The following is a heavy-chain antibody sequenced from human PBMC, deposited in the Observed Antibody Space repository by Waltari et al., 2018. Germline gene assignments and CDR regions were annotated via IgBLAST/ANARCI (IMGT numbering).Heavy chain of an antibody. CDR3: TRLSGVVGPHGGSAFDI. CDR1: GFTFSGSP. CDR2: IRRKANSYAT. D-gene: IGHD2-21*01. V-gene: IGHV3-73*01. Sequence: EVQLVESGGGLVQPGGSLKLSCAASGFTFSGSPMHWVRQASGTGLEWVGRIRRKANSYATAYAASVKGRFTISRDDSKNTAYLQMNSLKTEDTAVYYCTRLSGVVGPHGGSAFDIWGQGTMVTVSS. J-gene: IGHJ3*02.